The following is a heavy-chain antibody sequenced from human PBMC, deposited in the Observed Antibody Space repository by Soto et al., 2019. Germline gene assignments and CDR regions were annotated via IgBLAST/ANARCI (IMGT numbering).Heavy chain of an antibody. CDR2: INSDGSST. V-gene: IGHV3-74*01. J-gene: IGHJ4*02. CDR1: GFTFSSHW. Sequence: GGSLRLSCAASGFTFSSHWMHWVRQAPGKGLVWVSRINSDGSSTSYADSVKGRFTISRDNAKNTLYLQMNSLRAEDTAVYYCARVAYCGGDCYSDDYWGQGTLVTVSS. D-gene: IGHD2-21*02. CDR3: ARVAYCGGDCYSDDY.